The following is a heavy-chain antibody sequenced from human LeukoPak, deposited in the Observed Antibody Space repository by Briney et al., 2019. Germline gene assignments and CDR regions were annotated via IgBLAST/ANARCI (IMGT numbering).Heavy chain of an antibody. D-gene: IGHD1-26*01. J-gene: IGHJ4*02. CDR3: ARDRVVGATTAFDY. CDR1: GGTFSSYA. V-gene: IGHV1-69*13. CDR2: IIPIFGTA. Sequence: GASVKVSCKASGGTFSSYAISWVRQAPGQGLEWMRGIIPIFGTANYAQKFQGRVTITADESTSTAYMELSSLRSEDTAVYYCARDRVVGATTAFDYWGQGTLVTVSS.